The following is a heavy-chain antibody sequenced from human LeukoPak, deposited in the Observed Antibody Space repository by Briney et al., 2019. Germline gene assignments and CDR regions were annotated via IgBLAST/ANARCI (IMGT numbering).Heavy chain of an antibody. CDR1: GFTFSSYA. CDR2: ISYDGSNK. V-gene: IGHV3-30-3*02. J-gene: IGHJ4*02. D-gene: IGHD5-18*01. CDR3: AKSMGIQLWLGDY. Sequence: GGSLRHSCAASGFTFSSYAMHWVRQAPGKGLEWVAVISYDGSNKYYADSVKGRFTISRDNSKNTLYLQMNSLRAEDTAVYYCAKSMGIQLWLGDYWGQGTLVTVSS.